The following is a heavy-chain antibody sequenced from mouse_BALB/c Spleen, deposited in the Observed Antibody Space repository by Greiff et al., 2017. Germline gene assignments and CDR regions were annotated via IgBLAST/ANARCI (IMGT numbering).Heavy chain of an antibody. Sequence: EVKLMESGGGLVQPGGSRKLSCAASGFTFSSFGMHWVRQAPEKGLEWVAYISSGSSTIYYADTVKGRFTISRDNPKNTLFLQMTSLRSEDTALYYCARYGYDRFAYWGQGTLVTVSA. J-gene: IGHJ3*01. D-gene: IGHD2-2*01. V-gene: IGHV5-17*02. CDR2: ISSGSSTI. CDR3: ARYGYDRFAY. CDR1: GFTFSSFG.